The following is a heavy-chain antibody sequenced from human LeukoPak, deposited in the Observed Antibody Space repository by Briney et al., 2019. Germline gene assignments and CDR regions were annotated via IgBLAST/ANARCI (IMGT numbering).Heavy chain of an antibody. CDR1: GFTFPDAW. CDR2: IKNRNRGRTT. Sequence: GGSLRLSCAASGFTFPDAWIHWVRQSPGKGLEWVGRIKNRNRGRTTDYAAPVKGRFTISRDDSRDTLYLQMNSLKTEDTAVYYCVTDGGQLPYYFTYWGQGTLVTVSS. CDR3: VTDGGQLPYYFTY. D-gene: IGHD3-3*01. J-gene: IGHJ1*01. V-gene: IGHV3-15*01.